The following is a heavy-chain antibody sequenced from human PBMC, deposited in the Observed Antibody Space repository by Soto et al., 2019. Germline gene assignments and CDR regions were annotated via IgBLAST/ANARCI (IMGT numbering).Heavy chain of an antibody. D-gene: IGHD6-6*01. Sequence: QVPLVESGGGVVQPGTSLRLSCAASGFTFSSYAMHWARQAPGKGLEWVTVISIRGGDEYYAESVRGRFTISRDDSKNTLYLQMDSLRVEDTAVDYCARGTIVARQHLDYWGQGTLVTVSS. CDR2: ISIRGGDE. J-gene: IGHJ4*02. CDR3: ARGTIVARQHLDY. CDR1: GFTFSSYA. V-gene: IGHV3-30*03.